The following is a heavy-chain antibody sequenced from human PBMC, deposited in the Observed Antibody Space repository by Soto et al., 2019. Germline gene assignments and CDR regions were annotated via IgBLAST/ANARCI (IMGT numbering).Heavy chain of an antibody. CDR1: GFTFSSYS. D-gene: IGHD1-1*01. CDR2: ISSSSSYI. V-gene: IGHV3-21*01. Sequence: GGSLRLSCAASGFTFSSYSMNWVRQAPGKGLEWVSSISSSSSYIYYADSVKGRFTISRDNAKNSLYLQMNSLRAEDTAVYYCARDPVTTGTTFYYWGQGTLVTVSS. J-gene: IGHJ4*02. CDR3: ARDPVTTGTTFYY.